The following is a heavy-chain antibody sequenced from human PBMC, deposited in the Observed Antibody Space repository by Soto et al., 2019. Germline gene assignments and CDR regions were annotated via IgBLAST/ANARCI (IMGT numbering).Heavy chain of an antibody. V-gene: IGHV4-61*01. CDR3: GRGGDTAMVTPWYFDL. Sequence: QVQLQESGPGLVKPSETLSLTCTVSGGSVSSGSYYWSWIRQPPGKVLEWIGYSYYSGRTNYYPSLNIRVTITVDTSKNLFSLKLSSVTAADTAVYYCGRGGDTAMVTPWYFDLRGRCTQVTVSS. J-gene: IGHJ2*01. CDR2: SYYSGRT. D-gene: IGHD5-18*01. CDR1: GGSVSSGSYY.